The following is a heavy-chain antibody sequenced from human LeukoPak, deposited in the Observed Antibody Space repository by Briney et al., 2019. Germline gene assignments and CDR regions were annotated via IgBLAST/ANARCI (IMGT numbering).Heavy chain of an antibody. V-gene: IGHV4-34*01. J-gene: IGHJ6*03. CDR2: INHSGST. CDR1: GGSFSGYY. Sequence: SETLSLTCAVYGGSFSGYYWSWIRQPPGKGLEWIGEINHSGSTNYNPSLKSRVTISVDTSKNQFSLKLSSVTAADTAVYYCARIFSGSYYYYYYYMDVWGKGTTVTVSS. D-gene: IGHD3-10*02. CDR3: ARIFSGSYYYYYYYMDV.